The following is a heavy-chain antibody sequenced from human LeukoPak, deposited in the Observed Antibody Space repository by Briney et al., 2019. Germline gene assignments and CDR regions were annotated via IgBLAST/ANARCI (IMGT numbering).Heavy chain of an antibody. CDR2: IRARGDNT. J-gene: IGHJ4*02. V-gene: IGHV3-23*01. CDR1: GFTFSSYA. D-gene: IGHD2-2*02. Sequence: GGSLRLSCAASGFTFSSYAMSWVRQAPGKGLEWVSTIRARGDNTYYADSVKGRFTISRDNSKNTLYLQMNSLRAEDTAVYYCARGTALQDYWGQGTLVTVSS. CDR3: ARGTALQDY.